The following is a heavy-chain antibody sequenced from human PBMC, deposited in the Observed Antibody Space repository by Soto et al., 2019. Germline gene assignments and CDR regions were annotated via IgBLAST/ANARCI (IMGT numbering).Heavy chain of an antibody. CDR3: VRLWSAYYSDY. CDR1: GGSISSYY. D-gene: IGHD3-3*01. Sequence: PSETLSITCTVSGGSISSYYWSWILLPPGKGLEWIGYIYYSGSTNYNPSLKSRVTISVDTSKNQFSLKLSSVPAADTAVYYCVRLWSAYYSDYWGQGILVTAAS. CDR2: IYYSGST. V-gene: IGHV4-59*08. J-gene: IGHJ4*02.